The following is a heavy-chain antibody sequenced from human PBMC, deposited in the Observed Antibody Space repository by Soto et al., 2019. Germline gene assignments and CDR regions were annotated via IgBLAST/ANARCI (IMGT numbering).Heavy chain of an antibody. CDR2: IIPIPDIT. CDR3: ARDRITTRGDAFDL. V-gene: IGHV1-69*08. CDR1: GGTFSTYI. D-gene: IGHD3-3*01. J-gene: IGHJ3*01. Sequence: QVQLVQSGAEVRKPGSSVKVSCKAPGGTFSTYIISWVRQAPGPGLEWMGRIIPIPDITNYAQKFQGRVTVTADRSTSTAYMELTSLKSEDTAVYYCARDRITTRGDAFDLWGQGTMVTVSS.